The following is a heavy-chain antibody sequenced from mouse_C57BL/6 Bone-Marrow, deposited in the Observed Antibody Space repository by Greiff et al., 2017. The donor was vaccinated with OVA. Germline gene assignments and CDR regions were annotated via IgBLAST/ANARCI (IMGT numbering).Heavy chain of an antibody. D-gene: IGHD1-1*01. CDR3: TTGHYGIPYAMDD. V-gene: IGHV14-1*01. J-gene: IGHJ4*01. CDR1: GFNIKDYY. CDR2: IDPEDGDT. Sequence: EVKLVESGAELVRPGASVKLSCTASGFNIKDYYMHWVKQRPEQGLEWIGRIDPEDGDTEYAPKFQGKATMTADTSSNTAYLQLSSLTSEDTAVYYCTTGHYGIPYAMDDWGQGTSVTVSS.